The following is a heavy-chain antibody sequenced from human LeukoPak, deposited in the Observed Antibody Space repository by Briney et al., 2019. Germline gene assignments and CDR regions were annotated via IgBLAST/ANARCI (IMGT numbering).Heavy chain of an antibody. J-gene: IGHJ4*02. CDR1: GFTFSSYA. CDR3: AKDFGYSYGYDY. D-gene: IGHD5-18*01. V-gene: IGHV3-23*01. CDR2: ISGSGGST. Sequence: GGPPRLSCAASGFTFSSYAMSWVRQAPGKGLEWVSAISGSGGSTYYAVSVKGRFTISRDNSKNTLYLQMNSLRAEDTAVYYCAKDFGYSYGYDYWGQGTLVTVSS.